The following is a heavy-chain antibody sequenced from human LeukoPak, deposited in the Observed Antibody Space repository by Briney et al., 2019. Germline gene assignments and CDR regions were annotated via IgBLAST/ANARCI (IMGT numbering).Heavy chain of an antibody. D-gene: IGHD4-17*01. CDR2: ISAYNGNT. CDR1: GYTFTSYG. CDR3: ARALYGDYVGVFDY. Sequence: ASVKVSCKASGYTFTSYGISWVRQAPGQGLEWMGWISAYNGNTNYAQKLQGRVTMTTHTSTSTAYMELRSLRSDDTAVYYCARALYGDYVGVFDYWGQGTLVTVSS. J-gene: IGHJ4*02. V-gene: IGHV1-18*04.